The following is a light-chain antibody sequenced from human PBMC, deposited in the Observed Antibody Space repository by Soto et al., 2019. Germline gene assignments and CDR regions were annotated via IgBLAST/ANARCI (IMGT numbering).Light chain of an antibody. CDR2: TNS. Sequence: QSVLTQPPSASGTPGQRVTISCSGSTSNIGSHTVNWYQHVPGTAPKLLITTNSQRPSGVPDRFSGFKSGSSASLVISGLRSEDEAYYYCATWDDSLKGVFGTGTKLTVL. CDR1: TSNIGSHT. J-gene: IGLJ1*01. CDR3: ATWDDSLKGV. V-gene: IGLV1-44*01.